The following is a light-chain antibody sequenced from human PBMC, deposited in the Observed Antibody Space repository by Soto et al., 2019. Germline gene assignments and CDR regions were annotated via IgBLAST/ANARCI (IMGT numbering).Light chain of an antibody. CDR2: GAS. V-gene: IGKV3-20*01. J-gene: IGKJ2*01. Sequence: EVVLTQSPGTLSLSPGEGATLSCRASQSVDSSNLAWYQQRRGRAPRLLIYGASTRASGIPDRFSGSGSGTDFTLTISRLEPDDFAVYYCSQYGSSLYTCGQGTKLEIK. CDR1: QSVDSSN. CDR3: SQYGSSLYT.